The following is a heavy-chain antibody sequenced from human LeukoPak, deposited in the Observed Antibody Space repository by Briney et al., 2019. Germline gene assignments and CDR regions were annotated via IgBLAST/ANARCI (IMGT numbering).Heavy chain of an antibody. J-gene: IGHJ4*02. Sequence: GGSLRPSCAASGFTFSSYWMHWVRQAPGKGLVWVSRINTDGSTTSYADSVKGRFTISRDNAENTLYLQMNSLRAEDTAVYYCARASDSSGYYDYWGQGTLVTVSS. CDR2: INTDGSTT. D-gene: IGHD3-22*01. V-gene: IGHV3-74*01. CDR3: ARASDSSGYYDY. CDR1: GFTFSSYW.